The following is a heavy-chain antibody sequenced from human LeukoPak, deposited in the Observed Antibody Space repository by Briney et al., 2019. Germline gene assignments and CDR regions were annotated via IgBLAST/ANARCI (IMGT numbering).Heavy chain of an antibody. CDR1: AYTFTDYA. D-gene: IGHD3-10*01. J-gene: IGHJ4*02. CDR3: ARVGGYYYGSGSHDYYFEY. V-gene: IGHV1-18*01. Sequence: ASVKVSCKASAYTFTDYAITWVRQAPGKGLEWVGWISADNDNTYYAQKFQGRVTMSTDTSTSTAYMELRTLRSDDTAVYYCARVGGYYYGSGSHDYYFEYWGQGTLVTVSS. CDR2: ISADNDNT.